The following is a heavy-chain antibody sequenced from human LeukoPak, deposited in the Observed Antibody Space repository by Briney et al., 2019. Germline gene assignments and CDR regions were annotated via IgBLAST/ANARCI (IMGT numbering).Heavy chain of an antibody. D-gene: IGHD2-2*01. J-gene: IGHJ4*02. Sequence: GGSLRLSCAASGFTFSSYWMHWVRQAPGKGLVSVSRINSDGSSTNYADSVKGRFTISRDNAKNTLYLQMNSLRAEDTAVYYCARAVVPAAEEVDYWGQGTLVTVSS. V-gene: IGHV3-74*01. CDR1: GFTFSSYW. CDR3: ARAVVPAAEEVDY. CDR2: INSDGSST.